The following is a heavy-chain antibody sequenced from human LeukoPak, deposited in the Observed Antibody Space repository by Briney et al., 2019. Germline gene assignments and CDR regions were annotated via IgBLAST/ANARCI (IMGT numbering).Heavy chain of an antibody. J-gene: IGHJ4*02. D-gene: IGHD4-17*01. Sequence: SETLSLTCAVYGGSFSGYYWSWIRQPPGKGLEWIGEINHSGSTNYNPSLKSRVTISVDRSKNQFSLKLSSVTAADTAVYYCASGPDYVSYYWGQGTLVTVSS. CDR2: INHSGST. CDR3: ASGPDYVSYY. CDR1: GGSFSGYY. V-gene: IGHV4-34*01.